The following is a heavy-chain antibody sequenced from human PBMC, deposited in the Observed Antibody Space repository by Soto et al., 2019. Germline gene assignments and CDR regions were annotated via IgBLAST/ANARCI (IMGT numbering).Heavy chain of an antibody. V-gene: IGHV4-39*01. D-gene: IGHD6-19*01. CDR3: ARPEGASSGWFDAFDI. Sequence: QLQLQESGPGLVKPSETLSLTCTVSGGSISSSSYYWGWIRQPPGKGLEWIGSIYYSGSTYYNPSLKSRVTISVDTSKNQFSLKLSSVTAADTAVYYCARPEGASSGWFDAFDIWGQGTMVTVSS. J-gene: IGHJ3*02. CDR1: GGSISSSSYY. CDR2: IYYSGST.